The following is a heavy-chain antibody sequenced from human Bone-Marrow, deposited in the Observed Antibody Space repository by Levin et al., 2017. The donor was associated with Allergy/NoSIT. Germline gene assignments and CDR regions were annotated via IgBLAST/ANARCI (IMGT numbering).Heavy chain of an antibody. Sequence: SETLSLTCAVYGGSFSDYTWNWIRQPPGKGLEWIGEVNHSGDTNYNPSLKGRVSISIDTSKRRFSLRLSYVTAADTAVYYCVRGYFGYWGQGTLVSVSS. CDR1: GGSFSDYT. CDR3: VRGYFGY. V-gene: IGHV4-34*01. D-gene: IGHD2-21*01. CDR2: VNHSGDT. J-gene: IGHJ4*02.